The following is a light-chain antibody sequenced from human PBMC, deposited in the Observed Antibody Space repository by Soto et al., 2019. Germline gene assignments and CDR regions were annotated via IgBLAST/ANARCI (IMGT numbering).Light chain of an antibody. V-gene: IGKV3-20*01. J-gene: IGKJ4*01. CDR2: GAS. CDR1: QSVSSSY. CDR3: QHYGSSP. Sequence: EIVLTQSPGTLSLSPGARATLSCRASQSVSSSYLAWYQQKPGQAPRLLIHGASSRATGIPDRFSGSGSGTDFTLTISRLEPEDFAMYFCQHYGSSPFGGGTKVEIK.